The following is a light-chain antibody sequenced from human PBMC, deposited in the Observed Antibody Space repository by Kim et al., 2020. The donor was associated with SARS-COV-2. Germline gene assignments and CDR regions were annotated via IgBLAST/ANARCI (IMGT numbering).Light chain of an antibody. CDR3: QQYYSARRGLT. CDR1: QSVLNNFNNKNH. CDR2: WAS. Sequence: DIVLTQSPDSLAVSLGERATINCKSSQSVLNNFNNKNHLSWYQQKPGQPPKLLIYWASTRESGVPDRFSGSGSGTDFTLTISSLQAEDVAVYDCQQYYSARRGLTFGGGTKVDIK. V-gene: IGKV4-1*01. J-gene: IGKJ4*01.